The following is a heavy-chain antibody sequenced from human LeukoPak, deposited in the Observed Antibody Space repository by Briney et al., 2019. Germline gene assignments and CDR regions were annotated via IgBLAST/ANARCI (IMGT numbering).Heavy chain of an antibody. Sequence: SETLSPTCTVSRYSISSGYYWGWIRQPPGKGLEWIGSIYHSGSTYYNPSLKSRVTISVDTSKNQFSLKLSSVTAADTAVYYCARGAVAAFWYFDLWGRGTLVTVSS. V-gene: IGHV4-38-2*02. J-gene: IGHJ2*01. D-gene: IGHD6-19*01. CDR1: RYSISSGYY. CDR3: ARGAVAAFWYFDL. CDR2: IYHSGST.